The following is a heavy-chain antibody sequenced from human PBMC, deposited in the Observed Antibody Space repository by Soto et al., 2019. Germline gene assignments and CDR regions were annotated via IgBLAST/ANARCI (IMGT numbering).Heavy chain of an antibody. V-gene: IGHV1-69*01. CDR2: IIPIFGTA. CDR1: GGTFSSYA. J-gene: IGHJ4*02. Sequence: VSCKASGGTFSSYAISWVRQAPGQGLEWMGGIIPIFGTANYAQKFQGRVTITADESTSTAYMELSSLRSEDTAVYYCARDPVEYDSSGYYYFDYWGQGTLVTVSS. D-gene: IGHD3-22*01. CDR3: ARDPVEYDSSGYYYFDY.